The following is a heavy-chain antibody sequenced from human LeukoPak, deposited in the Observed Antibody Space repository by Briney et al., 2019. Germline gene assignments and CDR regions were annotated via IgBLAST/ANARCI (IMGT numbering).Heavy chain of an antibody. CDR1: GYTFTSYA. D-gene: IGHD6-13*01. J-gene: IGHJ6*03. CDR3: ARDNNPGAGSSDYYYYMDV. Sequence: ASVKVSCKASGYTFTSYAMHWVRQAPGQRLEWMGWINAGNGNTKYSQEFQGRVTITRDTSTSTAYMELSSLRSEDTAVYYCARDNNPGAGSSDYYYYMDVWGKGTTVTVSS. V-gene: IGHV1-3*03. CDR2: INAGNGNT.